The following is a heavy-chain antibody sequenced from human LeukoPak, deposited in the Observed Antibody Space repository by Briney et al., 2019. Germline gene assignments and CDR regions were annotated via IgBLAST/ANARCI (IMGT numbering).Heavy chain of an antibody. V-gene: IGHV3-21*01. Sequence: GGSLRLSCAASGFTFSSYSMNWVRQAPGKGLEWVSSISSSSYIYYADSVKGRFTISRDNAKNSLYLQMNSLRAEDTAVYYCARVKQAMSADYWGQGTLVTVSS. D-gene: IGHD1/OR15-1a*01. CDR1: GFTFSSYS. CDR2: ISSSSYI. CDR3: ARVKQAMSADY. J-gene: IGHJ4*02.